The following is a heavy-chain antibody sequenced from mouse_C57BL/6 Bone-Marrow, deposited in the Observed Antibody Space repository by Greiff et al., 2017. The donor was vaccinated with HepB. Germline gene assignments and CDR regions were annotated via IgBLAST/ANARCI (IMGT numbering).Heavy chain of an antibody. J-gene: IGHJ3*01. D-gene: IGHD3-2*02. Sequence: EVKLVESGPGLVKPSQSLSLTCSVTGYSITSGYYWNWIRQFPGNKLEWMGYISYDGSNNYNPSLKNRISITRDTSKNQFFLKLNSVTTEDTATYYCARGEAAQAKGFAYWGQGTLVTVSA. CDR2: ISYDGSN. V-gene: IGHV3-6*01. CDR3: ARGEAAQAKGFAY. CDR1: GYSITSGYY.